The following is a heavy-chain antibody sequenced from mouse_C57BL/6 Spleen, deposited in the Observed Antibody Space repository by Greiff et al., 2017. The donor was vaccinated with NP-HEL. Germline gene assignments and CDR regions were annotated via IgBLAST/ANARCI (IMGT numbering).Heavy chain of an antibody. Sequence: EVQLQESGPGMVKPSQSLSLTCTVTGYSITSGYDWHWIRHFPGNKLEWMGYISYSGSTNYNPSLKSRISITHDTSKNHFFLKLNSVTTEDTATYYCARGNYGRYAMDYWGQGTSVTVSS. D-gene: IGHD1-1*01. J-gene: IGHJ4*01. CDR2: ISYSGST. V-gene: IGHV3-1*01. CDR3: ARGNYGRYAMDY. CDR1: GYSITSGYD.